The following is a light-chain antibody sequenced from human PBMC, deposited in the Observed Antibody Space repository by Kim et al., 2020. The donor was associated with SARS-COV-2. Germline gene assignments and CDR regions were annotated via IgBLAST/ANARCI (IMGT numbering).Light chain of an antibody. CDR2: GAS. V-gene: IGKV3-15*01. J-gene: IGKJ5*01. CDR3: QQYNDWPPIT. CDR1: QTVRSN. Sequence: SPGERATLSCRASQTVRSNLAWYQQKRGRAPRLLIYGASTRATGIPARFSGSGSGTEFILTISSLQSEDFAVYYCQQYNDWPPITFGQGTRLEIK.